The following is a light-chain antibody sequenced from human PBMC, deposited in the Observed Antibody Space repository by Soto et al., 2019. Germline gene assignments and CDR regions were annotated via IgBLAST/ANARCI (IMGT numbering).Light chain of an antibody. CDR1: QGIGYT. Sequence: VVMTQSPATLSVSPREGVTLSCRANQGIGYTLAWYQHKPGQAPRLLIYDTSTRATGVPARFSGSRSGPEFTLTINGLQSEDFAIYYCQPYNIWPLTFGGGTKVDIK. J-gene: IGKJ4*01. V-gene: IGKV3-15*01. CDR2: DTS. CDR3: QPYNIWPLT.